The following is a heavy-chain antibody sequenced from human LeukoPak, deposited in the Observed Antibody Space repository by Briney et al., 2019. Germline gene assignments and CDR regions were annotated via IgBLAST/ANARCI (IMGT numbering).Heavy chain of an antibody. J-gene: IGHJ4*02. CDR1: GFTFSSYG. Sequence: GRSLRLSCAASGFTFSSYGMHWVRQAPGNGLEWVAVIWYDGSNKYYADSVKGRFTISRDNSKNTLYLQMNSLRAEDTAVYYCARGHSSGWASPFDYWGQGTLVTVSS. CDR3: ARGHSSGWASPFDY. V-gene: IGHV3-33*01. D-gene: IGHD6-19*01. CDR2: IWYDGSNK.